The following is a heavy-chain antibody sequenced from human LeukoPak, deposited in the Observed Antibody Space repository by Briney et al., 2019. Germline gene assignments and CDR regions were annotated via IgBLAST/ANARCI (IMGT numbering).Heavy chain of an antibody. D-gene: IGHD3-16*02. CDR3: ARVWDDYVWGSYRPRWFDP. Sequence: ASVKVSCKASGHTFTSYGISWVRQAPGQGLEWMGWISAYNGNTNYAQKLQGRVIMTTDTSTSTAYMELRSLRSDDTAVYYCARVWDDYVWGSYRPRWFDPWGQGTLVTVSS. V-gene: IGHV1-18*01. CDR2: ISAYNGNT. J-gene: IGHJ5*02. CDR1: GHTFTSYG.